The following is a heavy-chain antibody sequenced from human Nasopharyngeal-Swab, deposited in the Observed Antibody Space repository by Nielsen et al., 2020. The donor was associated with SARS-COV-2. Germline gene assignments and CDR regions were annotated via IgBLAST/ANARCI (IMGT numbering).Heavy chain of an antibody. J-gene: IGHJ4*02. D-gene: IGHD3-22*01. Sequence: VRQAPGKGPEWVSVIYSGGSTYSADPMKGRVTISRDNSKNTLYLQMNSLRAEDTAVYYCARGAYDSSGYFWGYWGQGTLVTVSS. CDR3: ARGAYDSSGYFWGY. CDR2: IYSGGST. V-gene: IGHV3-53*01.